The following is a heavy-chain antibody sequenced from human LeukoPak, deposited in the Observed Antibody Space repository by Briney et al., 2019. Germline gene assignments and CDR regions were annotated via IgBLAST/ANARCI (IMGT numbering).Heavy chain of an antibody. Sequence: SETLSLTCTVSGYSISSGYYWGWIRQPPGKGLEWIGSIYYSGSTYYNPSLKSRVTISVDTSKNQFSLKLSSVTAADTAVYYCARGRGYLYYWGQGTLVTVSS. V-gene: IGHV4-38-2*02. CDR3: ARGRGYLYY. D-gene: IGHD6-25*01. J-gene: IGHJ4*02. CDR2: IYYSGST. CDR1: GYSISSGYY.